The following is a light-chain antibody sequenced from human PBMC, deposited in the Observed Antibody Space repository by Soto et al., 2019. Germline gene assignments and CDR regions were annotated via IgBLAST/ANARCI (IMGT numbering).Light chain of an antibody. J-gene: IGKJ1*01. CDR1: QSISIW. CDR2: GTS. CDR3: QHYNDYSWT. V-gene: IGKV1-5*03. Sequence: DIHMTQSPSTLSASVGDRVTLTCRASQSISIWLAWYQQKPGRAPNLLIYGTSSLESGVPSRFSGSGSGTEFTLTISSLQPDYFATYYCQHYNDYSWTFGQGTKVEIK.